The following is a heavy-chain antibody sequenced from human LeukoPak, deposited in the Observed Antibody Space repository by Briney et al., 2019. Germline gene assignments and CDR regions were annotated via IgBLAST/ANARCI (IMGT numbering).Heavy chain of an antibody. CDR3: ARHSRSGYSDYENAFDI. J-gene: IGHJ3*02. V-gene: IGHV4-39*01. Sequence: SETPSLTRTVSGGSISSSSIYWDWIRQPPGKGLEWIGTIFYSGSTYYNPSLKSRITISVDTSKNQFSLKLSSVTAADTAVYYCARHSRSGYSDYENAFDIWGQGTMVIVSS. CDR1: GGSISSSSIY. D-gene: IGHD5-12*01. CDR2: IFYSGST.